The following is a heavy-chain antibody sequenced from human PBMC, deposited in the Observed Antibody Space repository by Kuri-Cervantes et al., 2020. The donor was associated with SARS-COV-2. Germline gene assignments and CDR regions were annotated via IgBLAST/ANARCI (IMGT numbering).Heavy chain of an antibody. J-gene: IGHJ5*02. CDR2: ISYDGSNK. CDR1: GFTFSTYN. Sequence: GESLKISCAASGFTFSTYNMNWVRQAPGKGLEWVAVISYDGSNKYYADSVKGRFTISRDNSKNTLYLQMNSLRAEDTAVYYCARAFGGSYFNWFDPWGQGTLVTVSS. D-gene: IGHD1-26*01. CDR3: ARAFGGSYFNWFDP. V-gene: IGHV3-30*03.